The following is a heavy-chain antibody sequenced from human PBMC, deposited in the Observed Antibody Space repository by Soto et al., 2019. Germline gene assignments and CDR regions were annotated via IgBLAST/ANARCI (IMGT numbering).Heavy chain of an antibody. Sequence: SGPTLVNPTETLTLTCTFSGFSLSTAGMGVGWIRQPPGKPLEWLALIYWNDDKSYRPSLKSRLTITKDTSNNQVVLTMTNMGPVDTATYYCAHTMYPYSGYAAGFDYWGQVTLVTVSS. CDR1: GFSLSTAGMG. J-gene: IGHJ4*02. CDR2: IYWNDDK. V-gene: IGHV2-5*01. CDR3: AHTMYPYSGYAAGFDY. D-gene: IGHD5-12*01.